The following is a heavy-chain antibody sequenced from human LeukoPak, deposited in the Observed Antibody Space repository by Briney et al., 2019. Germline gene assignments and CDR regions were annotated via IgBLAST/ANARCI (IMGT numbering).Heavy chain of an antibody. V-gene: IGHV1-2*02. J-gene: IGHJ4*02. CDR1: GYTFTGYY. CDR3: AREQYYYDSSGLGSVDY. CDR2: INPNSGGT. D-gene: IGHD3-22*01. Sequence: ASVKVSCKASGYTFTGYYMHWVRQAPGQGLEWMGWINPNSGGTNCAQKFQGRVTMTRDTSISTAYMELSRLRSDDTAVYYRAREQYYYDSSGLGSVDYWGQGTLVTVSS.